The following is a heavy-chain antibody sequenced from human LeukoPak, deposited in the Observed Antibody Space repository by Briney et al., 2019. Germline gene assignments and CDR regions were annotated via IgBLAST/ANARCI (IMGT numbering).Heavy chain of an antibody. J-gene: IGHJ4*02. D-gene: IGHD6-13*01. CDR3: ASSGPDSSSWYRAKPSFFDX. CDR2: ISGSGGST. Sequence: GGSLRLSCAASGFTFSSYAMSWVRQAPGKGLEWVSAISGSGGSTYYADSVKGRFTISRDNSKNTLYLQMNSLRAEDTAVYYCASSGPDSSSWYRAKPSFFDXWGXGTLVTVSS. V-gene: IGHV3-23*01. CDR1: GFTFSSYA.